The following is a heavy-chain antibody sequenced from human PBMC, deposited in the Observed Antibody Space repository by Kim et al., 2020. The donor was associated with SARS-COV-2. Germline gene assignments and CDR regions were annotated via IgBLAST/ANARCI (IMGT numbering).Heavy chain of an antibody. CDR2: IDPSDSYT. J-gene: IGHJ6*02. Sequence: ESLKISCKGSGYTFTSYWINWVRQMPGKGLEWMGRIDPSDSYTNYSPSFQGHVTISADKSITTAYLQWNSLKASDTAMYYCARRRVYGMDVCGQGTTVT. CDR1: GYTFTSYW. CDR3: ARRRVYGMDV. V-gene: IGHV5-10-1*01.